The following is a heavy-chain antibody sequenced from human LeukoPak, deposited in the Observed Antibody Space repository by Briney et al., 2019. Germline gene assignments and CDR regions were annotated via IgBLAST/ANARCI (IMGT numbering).Heavy chain of an antibody. D-gene: IGHD4-17*01. CDR3: ARDRGDRKFDY. CDR2: ISAYNGNT. V-gene: IGHV1-18*01. J-gene: IGHJ4*02. Sequence: GASVKVSCTASGYTFTSYGISWVRQAPGQGLEWMGWISAYNGNTNYAQKLQGRVTMTTDTSTSTAHMELRSLRSDDTAVYYCARDRGDRKFDYWGQGTLVTVSS. CDR1: GYTFTSYG.